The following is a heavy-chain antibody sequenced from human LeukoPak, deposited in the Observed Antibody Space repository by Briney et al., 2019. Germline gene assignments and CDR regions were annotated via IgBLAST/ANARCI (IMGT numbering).Heavy chain of an antibody. CDR3: AREYYYDSSGCRFDY. D-gene: IGHD3-22*01. CDR1: GFTFSSYA. Sequence: GGSLRLSCAASGFTFSSYAMSWVRQAPGKGLGWVSGISGSGGSTYYTDSVKGRFTISRDNSKNTVYLQMNSLRAEDTAVYYCAREYYYDSSGCRFDYWGQGTLVTVPS. V-gene: IGHV3-23*01. CDR2: ISGSGGST. J-gene: IGHJ4*02.